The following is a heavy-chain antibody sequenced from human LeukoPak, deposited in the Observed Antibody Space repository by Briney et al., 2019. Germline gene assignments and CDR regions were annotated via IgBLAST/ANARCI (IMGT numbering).Heavy chain of an antibody. CDR1: GGSFSDYN. CDR3: ARAPRLYDFWSGYQSNFDY. J-gene: IGHJ4*02. CDR2: IGHNGST. Sequence: SETLSLTCAVYGGSFSDYNWTWIRQPPGKGLEWIGEIGHNGSTNYNPSLKGRVTISVDTSKNQFSLKLTSVTAADTAVYYCARAPRLYDFWSGYQSNFDYWGQGTLVTVSS. D-gene: IGHD3-3*01. V-gene: IGHV4-34*01.